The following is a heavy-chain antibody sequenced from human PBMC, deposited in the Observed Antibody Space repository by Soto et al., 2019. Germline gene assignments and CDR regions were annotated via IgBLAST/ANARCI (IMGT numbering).Heavy chain of an antibody. Sequence: QVHLVESGGGVVQPGRSLRLSCAASGFTFSNFGIHWVRQAPGKGLEWVALISYDGINTFYTDSVKGRFTISRDNSKNTLYLQMNSLRVEDTAVYYCATEPIDGYGMFDNWGQVTLVTVSS. CDR2: ISYDGINT. J-gene: IGHJ4*02. CDR1: GFTFSNFG. V-gene: IGHV3-30*03. CDR3: ATEPIDGYGMFDN. D-gene: IGHD5-12*01.